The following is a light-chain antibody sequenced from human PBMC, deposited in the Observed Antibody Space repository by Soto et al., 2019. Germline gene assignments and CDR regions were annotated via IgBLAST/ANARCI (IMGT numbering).Light chain of an antibody. V-gene: IGKV3-11*01. CDR2: DAS. CDR1: QSISNS. CDR3: QQRSDWPIT. J-gene: IGKJ5*01. Sequence: EVVLTQSPATLSLSPGERATLSCRASQSISNSLAWYQQKPGQAPRLLIYDASNRATGFPARFSGSGSGTDITLTISSLEPEDFAVYYCQQRSDWPITFGQGTRLEIK.